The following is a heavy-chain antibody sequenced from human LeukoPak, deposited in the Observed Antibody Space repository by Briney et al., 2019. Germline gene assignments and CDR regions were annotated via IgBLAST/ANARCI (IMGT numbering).Heavy chain of an antibody. CDR3: VRGGVTTF. V-gene: IGHV3-7*01. CDR2: IKNDGSEK. J-gene: IGHJ4*02. CDR1: GFTFSSYW. Sequence: PGGSLRLSCAASGFTFSSYWMSWIRQAPGKGLEWVANIKNDGSEKYYVDSVKGRFIISRDNAKNSLDLQMNSLRAEDTAVYYCVRGGVTTFWGQGTLVTVSS. D-gene: IGHD4-17*01.